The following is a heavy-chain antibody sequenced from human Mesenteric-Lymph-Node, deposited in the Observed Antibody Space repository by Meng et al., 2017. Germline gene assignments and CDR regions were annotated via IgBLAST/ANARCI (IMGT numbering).Heavy chain of an antibody. CDR2: IWYDGTDK. D-gene: IGHD1-20*01. CDR3: ARADDNWIIIEY. CDR1: GFTFGTYG. V-gene: IGHV3-33*01. Sequence: QVQLVESGGGVVQSGRSLRLSCAASGFTFGTYGMHWVRQAPGKGLEWVAVIWYDGTDKFYGDSVKGRFTISRDNSKNTLFLQMNSLTVDDTAVYYCARADDNWIIIEYWGQGTLAPSPQ. J-gene: IGHJ4*02.